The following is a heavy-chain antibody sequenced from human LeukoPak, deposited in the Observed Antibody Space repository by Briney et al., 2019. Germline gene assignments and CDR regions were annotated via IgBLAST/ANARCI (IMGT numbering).Heavy chain of an antibody. J-gene: IGHJ4*02. CDR3: ARDIAGRGDSYSPDY. V-gene: IGHV3-23*01. CDR2: INDNGGST. CDR1: GFTFTSFP. D-gene: IGHD5-24*01. Sequence: PGGSLRLSCAASGFTFTSFPMSWVRQAPGKGLEWVSSINDNGGSTYYADSVKGRFTISRDNSNNTLYLQLNSLRAEDTAVYYCARDIAGRGDSYSPDYWGQGTLVTVSS.